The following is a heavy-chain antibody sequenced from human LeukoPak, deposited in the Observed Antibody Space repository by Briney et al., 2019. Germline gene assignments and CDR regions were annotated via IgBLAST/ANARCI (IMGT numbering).Heavy chain of an antibody. D-gene: IGHD3-22*01. J-gene: IGHJ4*02. CDR1: GDSVISGDYR. CDR2: IYYSGST. V-gene: IGHV4-30-4*01. CDR3: ARDTGGYYFN. Sequence: SETLSLTCTVSGDSVISGDYRWTWIRQPPGKGLEWIGYIYYSGSTYYNPSLKSRVTISVDTSKNQFSLKLSSVTAADTAVYYCARDTGGYYFNWGQGTLVTVSS.